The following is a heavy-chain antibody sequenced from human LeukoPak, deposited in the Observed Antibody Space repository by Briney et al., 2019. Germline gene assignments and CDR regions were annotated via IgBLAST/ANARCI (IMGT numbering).Heavy chain of an antibody. V-gene: IGHV3-7*01. CDR3: ARDKALWFGEEGAFDI. J-gene: IGHJ3*02. CDR1: GFTFSSYW. D-gene: IGHD3-10*01. CDR2: IKQDGSEK. Sequence: GGSLRLSCAASGFTFSSYWMSWVRQAPGKGLEWVANIKQDGSEKYYVDSVKGRFTISRDNAKNSLYLQMNSLRAEDTAVYYCARDKALWFGEEGAFDIWGQGTMVTVSS.